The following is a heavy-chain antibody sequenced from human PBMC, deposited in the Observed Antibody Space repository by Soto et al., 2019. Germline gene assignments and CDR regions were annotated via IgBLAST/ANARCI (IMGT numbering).Heavy chain of an antibody. CDR1: GGSISSSSYY. V-gene: IGHV4-39*01. J-gene: IGHJ6*02. Sequence: SETLSLTCTVSGGSISSSSYYWGWIRQPPGKGLEWIGSIYYSGSTYYNPSLKSRVTISVDTSKNQFSLKLSSVTAADTAVYYCASLTYYDFWSGYPYYYGMDVWGQGTTVTVS. D-gene: IGHD3-3*01. CDR2: IYYSGST. CDR3: ASLTYYDFWSGYPYYYGMDV.